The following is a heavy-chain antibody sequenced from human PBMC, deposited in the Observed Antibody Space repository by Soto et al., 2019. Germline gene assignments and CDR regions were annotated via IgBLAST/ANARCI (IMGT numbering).Heavy chain of an antibody. CDR2: IYYSGST. J-gene: IGHJ4*02. CDR3: AREYVDTAMVRG. CDR1: GGSISSYY. Sequence: PLVLLSHTCTVSGGSISSYYWSWIRQPPGKGLEWIGYIYYSGSTNYNPSLKSRVTISVDTSKNQFSLKLSSVTAADTAVYYCAREYVDTAMVRGWGQGTLVTVSS. D-gene: IGHD5-18*01. V-gene: IGHV4-59*01.